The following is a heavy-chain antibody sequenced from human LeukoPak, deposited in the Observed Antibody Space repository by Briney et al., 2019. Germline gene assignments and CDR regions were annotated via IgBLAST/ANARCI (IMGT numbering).Heavy chain of an antibody. CDR3: ASRGYSYDPNPTAPYDAFDI. D-gene: IGHD5-18*01. CDR2: MNPNSGNT. CDR1: GYTFTSYD. V-gene: IGHV1-8*01. J-gene: IGHJ3*02. Sequence: ASVKVSCKASGYTFTSYDINWVRQATGQGLEWMGWMNPNSGNTGYAQKFQGRVTMTRDTSTSTVYMELSSLRSEDTAVYYCASRGYSYDPNPTAPYDAFDIWGQGTMVTVSS.